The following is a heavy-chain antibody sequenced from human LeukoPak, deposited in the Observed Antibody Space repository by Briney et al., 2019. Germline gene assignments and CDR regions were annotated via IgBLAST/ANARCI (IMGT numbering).Heavy chain of an antibody. CDR1: GLTFRDHC. CDR2: ICATI. D-gene: IGHD4-11*01. V-gene: IGHV3-69-1*02. J-gene: IGHJ4*02. Sequence: RGGSRRLSCEASGLTFRDHCMNWGRQAPGKGLEWVSYICATISYAASVRGRFTISRDNAKNSLYLEMNSLRDEDTAVYYCVRDFDYNFDYWGQGGLASVSS. CDR3: VRDFDYNFDY.